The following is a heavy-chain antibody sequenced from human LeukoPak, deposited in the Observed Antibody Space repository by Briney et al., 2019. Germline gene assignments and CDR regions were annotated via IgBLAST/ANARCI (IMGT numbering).Heavy chain of an antibody. V-gene: IGHV3-21*01. CDR3: ARDRGGYSGSYNFMDY. CDR2: ISSSSSYI. Sequence: PGGSLRLSCAASGFTFSSYSMNWVRQAPGKGLEWVSSISSSSSYIYYADSVKGRFTISRGNAKNSLYLQMNSLRAEDTAVYYCARDRGGYSGSYNFMDYWGQGTLVTVSS. CDR1: GFTFSSYS. D-gene: IGHD1-26*01. J-gene: IGHJ4*02.